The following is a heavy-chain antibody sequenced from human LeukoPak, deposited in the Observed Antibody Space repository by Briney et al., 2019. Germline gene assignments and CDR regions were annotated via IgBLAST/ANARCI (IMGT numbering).Heavy chain of an antibody. V-gene: IGHV1-2*06. CDR1: GYTFTGYY. J-gene: IGHJ4*02. CDR3: ATLWPRFDY. CDR2: INPNSGGT. D-gene: IGHD3-10*01. Sequence: GASVNVSCTASGYTFTGYYMHWVRQAPGQGLEWMGRINPNSGGTNYAQKFQGRVTMTRDTSISTAYMELSRLRSDDTAVYYCATLWPRFDYWGQGTLVTVSS.